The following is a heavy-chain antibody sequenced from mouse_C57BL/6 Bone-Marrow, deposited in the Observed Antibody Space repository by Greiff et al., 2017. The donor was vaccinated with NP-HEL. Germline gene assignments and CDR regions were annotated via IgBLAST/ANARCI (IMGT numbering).Heavy chain of an antibody. CDR1: GFTFSDFY. CDR2: SRNKANDYTT. CDR3: ARDAEDYEPSYAMDY. J-gene: IGHJ4*01. D-gene: IGHD2-4*01. V-gene: IGHV7-1*01. Sequence: EVKLVESGGGLVQSGRSLRLSCATSGFTFSDFYMEWVRQAPGKGLEWIAASRNKANDYTTEYSASVKGRFIVSRDTSQSILYLQMNALRAEDTAIYYCARDAEDYEPSYAMDYWGQGTSVTVSS.